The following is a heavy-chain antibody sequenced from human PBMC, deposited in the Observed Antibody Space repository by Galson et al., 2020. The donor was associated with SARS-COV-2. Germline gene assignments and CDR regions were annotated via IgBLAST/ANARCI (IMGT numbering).Heavy chain of an antibody. CDR2: IWYDGSNK. CDR1: GFTFSSYG. J-gene: IGHJ6*02. Sequence: GGSLRLSCAASGFTFSSYGMHWVRQAPGKGLEWVAVIWYDGSNKYYADSVKGRFTISRDNSKNTLYLQMNSLRAEDTAVYYCARGRLRYFDWLIIRGNYYYGMDVWGQGTTVTVSS. D-gene: IGHD3-9*01. V-gene: IGHV3-33*01. CDR3: ARGRLRYFDWLIIRGNYYYGMDV.